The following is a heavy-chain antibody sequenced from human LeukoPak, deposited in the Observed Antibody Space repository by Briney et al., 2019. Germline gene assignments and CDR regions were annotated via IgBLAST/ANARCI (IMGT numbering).Heavy chain of an antibody. CDR2: FDPEDGKT. D-gene: IGHD3-10*01. Sequence: GASVKVSCKVSGYTLTELSMHWVRQAPGKGLEWIGGFDPEDGKTIYAQKFQGRVTMTGDTSTDTAYMELSSPRSEDTAVYYCAPYMVRGREPFDIWGQGTMVTVSS. J-gene: IGHJ3*02. V-gene: IGHV1-24*01. CDR1: GYTLTELS. CDR3: APYMVRGREPFDI.